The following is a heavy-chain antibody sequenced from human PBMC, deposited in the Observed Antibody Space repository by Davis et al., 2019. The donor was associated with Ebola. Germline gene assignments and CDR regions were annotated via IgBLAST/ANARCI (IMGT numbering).Heavy chain of an antibody. Sequence: ASVKVSCKASGYTFTNYYMHWVRQAPGQGLEWMGVINPSGGGTTYAQKFQGRVTMTRDTSTSTVYMELSSLRSEDTAVYYCASNWLQFLFGSWGQGTLVTVSS. CDR2: INPSGGGT. D-gene: IGHD5-24*01. J-gene: IGHJ4*02. CDR3: ASNWLQFLFGS. CDR1: GYTFTNYY. V-gene: IGHV1-46*01.